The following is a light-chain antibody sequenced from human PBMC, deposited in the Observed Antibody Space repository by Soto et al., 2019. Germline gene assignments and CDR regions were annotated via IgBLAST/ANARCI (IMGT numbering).Light chain of an antibody. CDR3: QQSYGTPPA. CDR2: AAA. CDR1: QSISNY. V-gene: IGKV1-39*01. J-gene: IGKJ4*01. Sequence: DMEMTQSPSSLSASVGDRVTITCRASQSISNYLNWYQHKPGKVPKLLIYAAASLQSGVPTRFSSSGSGTEFTLTINSLQPEDLATYYCQQSYGTPPAFGGGTKIEIK.